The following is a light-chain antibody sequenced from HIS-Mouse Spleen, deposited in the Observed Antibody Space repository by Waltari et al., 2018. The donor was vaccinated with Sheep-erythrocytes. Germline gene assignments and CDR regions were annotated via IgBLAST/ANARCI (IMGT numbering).Light chain of an antibody. J-gene: IGLJ2*01. CDR2: EVS. Sequence: QSVLTQPPSVSEAPRQRVTISCTGTSSDVGGYNYVSWYQQHPGKAPKLMIYEVSKRPSGVPVRVSGSKSGNTASLTVSGLQAEDEADYYCSSYAGNNNLVFGGGTKLTVL. CDR1: SSDVGGYNY. V-gene: IGLV2-8*01. CDR3: SSYAGNNNLV.